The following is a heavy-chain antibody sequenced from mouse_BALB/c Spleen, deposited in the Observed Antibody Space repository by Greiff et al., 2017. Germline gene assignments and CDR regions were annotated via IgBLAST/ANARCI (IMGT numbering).Heavy chain of an antibody. J-gene: IGHJ4*01. CDR1: GYSITSDYA. CDR2: ISYSGST. CDR3: ASQLVYYYAMDY. V-gene: IGHV3-2*02. Sequence: EVKLMESGPGLVKPSQSLSLTCTVTGYSITSDYAWNWIRQFPGNKLEWMGYISYSGSTSYNPSLKSRISITRDTSKNQFFLQLNSVTTEDTATYYCASQLVYYYAMDYWGQGTSVTVSS. D-gene: IGHD4-1*02.